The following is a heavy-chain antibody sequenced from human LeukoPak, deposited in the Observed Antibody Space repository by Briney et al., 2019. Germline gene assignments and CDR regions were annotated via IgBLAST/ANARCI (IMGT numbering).Heavy chain of an antibody. V-gene: IGHV4-34*01. CDR1: GGSISSYY. J-gene: IGHJ4*02. CDR3: AGATQWLPFDY. D-gene: IGHD6-19*01. CDR2: INHSGST. Sequence: PSETLSLTCSVSGGSISSYYWSWIRQPPGKGLEWIGEINHSGSTNYNPSLKSRVTISVDTSKNQFSLKLSSVTAADTAVYYCAGATQWLPFDYWGQGTLVTVSS.